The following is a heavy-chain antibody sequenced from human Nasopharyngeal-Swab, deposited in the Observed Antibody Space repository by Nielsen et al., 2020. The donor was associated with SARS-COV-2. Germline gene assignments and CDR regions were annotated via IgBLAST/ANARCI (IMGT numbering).Heavy chain of an antibody. CDR1: GGSISSYY. CDR2: IYYSGST. V-gene: IGHV4-59*13. Sequence: SETLSLTCTVSGGSISSYYWSWIRQPPGKGLGWIGYIYYSGSTNYNPSLKSRVTISVDTSKNQFSLKLSSVTAADTAVYYCARGLRYFDWIFDYWGQGTLVTVSS. J-gene: IGHJ4*02. CDR3: ARGLRYFDWIFDY. D-gene: IGHD3-9*01.